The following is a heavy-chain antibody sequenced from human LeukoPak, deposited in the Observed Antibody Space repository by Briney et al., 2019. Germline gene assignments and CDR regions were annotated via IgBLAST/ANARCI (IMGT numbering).Heavy chain of an antibody. D-gene: IGHD3-22*01. CDR2: MNPNSGNT. CDR1: GYTFTGYY. V-gene: IGHV1-8*02. CDR3: ARGGTYYYDSIGIDY. Sequence: ASVKVSCKASGYTFTGYYMHWVRQAPGQGLEWMGWMNPNSGNTGYAQKFQGRVTMTRNTSISTAYMELSSLRSEDTAVYYCARGGTYYYDSIGIDYWGQGTLVTVSS. J-gene: IGHJ4*02.